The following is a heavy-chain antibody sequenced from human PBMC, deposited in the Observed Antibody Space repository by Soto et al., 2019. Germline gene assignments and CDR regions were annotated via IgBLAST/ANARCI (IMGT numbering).Heavy chain of an antibody. V-gene: IGHV3-30*18. CDR3: AKGGRQWLVTSDFNY. J-gene: IGHJ4*02. Sequence: VQLVESGGGVVQPGRSLRLSCAASGFTFSDYAMHWVRQAPGKGLEWVAVVSHDGRNTHYADSVKGRFTIPRDSSKNTVSLEMTSLRAEDTAVYYCAKGGRQWLVTSDFNYWGQGDLVTVSS. CDR2: VSHDGRNT. D-gene: IGHD6-19*01. CDR1: GFTFSDYA.